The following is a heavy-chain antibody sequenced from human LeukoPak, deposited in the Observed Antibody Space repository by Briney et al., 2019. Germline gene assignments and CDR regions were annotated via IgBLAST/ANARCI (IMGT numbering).Heavy chain of an antibody. CDR1: GGSISSSSYY. Sequence: SGTLSLTCTVSGGSISSSSYYWGWIRQPPGKGLEWIGSIYYSGSTYYNPSLKSRVTISVDTSKNQFSLKLSSVTAADTAVYYCARLAPEYGSGSDYWGQGTLVTVSS. V-gene: IGHV4-39*01. CDR3: ARLAPEYGSGSDY. D-gene: IGHD3-10*01. CDR2: IYYSGST. J-gene: IGHJ4*02.